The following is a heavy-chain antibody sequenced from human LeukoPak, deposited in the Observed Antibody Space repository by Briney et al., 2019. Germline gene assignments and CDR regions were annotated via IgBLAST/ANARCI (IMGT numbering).Heavy chain of an antibody. Sequence: GGSLRLSCAASGFTFSSYAMNWVRQAPGKGLEWVSTISGSTSSTFYADSVKGRFTISRDNSMDTLYLQLNSLRAEDTAVYFCAKGKAYNNLDWFDPGGQGTLVTVSS. V-gene: IGHV3-23*01. CDR3: AKGKAYNNLDWFDP. D-gene: IGHD4-11*01. J-gene: IGHJ5*02. CDR1: GFTFSSYA. CDR2: ISGSTSST.